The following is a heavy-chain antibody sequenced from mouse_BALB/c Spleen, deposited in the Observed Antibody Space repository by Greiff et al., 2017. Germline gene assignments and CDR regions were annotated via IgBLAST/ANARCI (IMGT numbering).Heavy chain of an antibody. V-gene: IGHV1-54*01. J-gene: IGHJ4*01. D-gene: IGHD1-1*01. CDR2: INPGSGGT. CDR3: VYYGSLYAMDY. Sequence: QVQLKQSGAELVRPGTSVKVSCKASGYAFTNYLIEWVKQRPGQGLEWIGVINPGSGGTNYNEKFKGKATLTADKSSSTAYMQLSSLTSDDSAVYFCVYYGSLYAMDYWGQGTSVTVSS. CDR1: GYAFTNYL.